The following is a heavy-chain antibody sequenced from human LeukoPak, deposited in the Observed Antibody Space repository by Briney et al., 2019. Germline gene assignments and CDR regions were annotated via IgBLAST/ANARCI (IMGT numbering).Heavy chain of an antibody. CDR1: GFTFSSYW. CDR2: IKHDGTEK. J-gene: IGHJ4*02. D-gene: IGHD5-12*01. Sequence: GSLRLSCADSGFTFSSYWMNWVRQAPGEGLEWVATIKHDGTEKYYADFVKGRFTISRDNAKNSLFLQMDSLRAEDTAVYYCARDAGHSGYDLLDYWGQGTLVTVSS. V-gene: IGHV3-7*01. CDR3: ARDAGHSGYDLLDY.